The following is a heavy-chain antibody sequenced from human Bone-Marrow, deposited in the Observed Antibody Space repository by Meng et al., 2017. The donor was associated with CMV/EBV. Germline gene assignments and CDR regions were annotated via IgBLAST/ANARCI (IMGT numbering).Heavy chain of an antibody. Sequence: QGQLQEAGPGMVKPSATRSLTGTVSGDYITSYYWSWIRQPAGKGLEWIGRISASGNTRYNPSLKSRVTMSVDTSKNQFSLKLSSVTAADTAVYYCARDFGSSWYPNWFDPWGQGTLVTVSS. CDR2: ISASGNT. CDR3: ARDFGSSWYPNWFDP. D-gene: IGHD6-13*01. V-gene: IGHV4-4*07. CDR1: GDYITSYY. J-gene: IGHJ5*02.